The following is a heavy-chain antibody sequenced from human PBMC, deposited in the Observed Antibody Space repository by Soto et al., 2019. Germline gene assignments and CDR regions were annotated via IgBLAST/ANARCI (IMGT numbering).Heavy chain of an antibody. CDR2: INPNSGGT. CDR3: ARYGLPHYDFWSGRCPFFDY. V-gene: IGHV1-2*04. Sequence: GASVKVSCKASGYTFTGYYMHWVRQAPGQGLEWMGWINPNSGGTNYAQKFQGWVTMTRDTSISTAYMELSRLRSDDTAVYYCARYGLPHYDFWSGRCPFFDYWGQGTLVTVSS. D-gene: IGHD3-3*01. CDR1: GYTFTGYY. J-gene: IGHJ4*02.